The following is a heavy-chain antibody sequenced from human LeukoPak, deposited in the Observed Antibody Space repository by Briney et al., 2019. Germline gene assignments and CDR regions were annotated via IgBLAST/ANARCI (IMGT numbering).Heavy chain of an antibody. D-gene: IGHD2-15*01. CDR1: GYTLSSDY. CDR3: ARGRDNDY. V-gene: IGHV1-46*01. J-gene: IGHJ4*02. Sequence: GASVKVSCKASGYTLSSDYMHWVRQAPGQGLEWMGIINTSGGSTSYAEKFQGRVTMTRDTSTGTVYMELSSLRSEDTAVYYCARGRDNDYWGQGTLVTVSS. CDR2: INTSGGST.